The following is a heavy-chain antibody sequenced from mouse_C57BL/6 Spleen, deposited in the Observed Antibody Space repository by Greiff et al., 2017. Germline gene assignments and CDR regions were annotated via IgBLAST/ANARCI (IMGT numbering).Heavy chain of an antibody. CDR3: ARRYLLRRGAMDY. V-gene: IGHV5-17*01. Sequence: EVKLQESGGGLVKPGGSLKLSCAASGFTFSDYGMHWVRQAPEKGLEWVAYISSGSSNIYYADTVKGRFTISRDNAKNTLFLQMSSLRSEDTAMYYCARRYLLRRGAMDYWGQGTSVTVSS. CDR2: ISSGSSNI. D-gene: IGHD1-1*01. CDR1: GFTFSDYG. J-gene: IGHJ4*01.